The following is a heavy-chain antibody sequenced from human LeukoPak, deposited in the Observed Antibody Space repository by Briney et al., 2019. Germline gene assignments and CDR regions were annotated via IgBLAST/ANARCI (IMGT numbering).Heavy chain of an antibody. D-gene: IGHD2-15*01. J-gene: IGHJ4*02. V-gene: IGHV3-30*18. CDR1: AFTFSSYG. Sequence: GGSLRLSCAASAFTFSSYGMHWVRQAPGKGLEWVAVISFDGSHKYYADSVKGRFTISRDNSKNTFYLQMNSLTTEDTAVYYCAKTRPRFVVSGSVDNWGQGTLVTVSS. CDR3: AKTRPRFVVSGSVDN. CDR2: ISFDGSHK.